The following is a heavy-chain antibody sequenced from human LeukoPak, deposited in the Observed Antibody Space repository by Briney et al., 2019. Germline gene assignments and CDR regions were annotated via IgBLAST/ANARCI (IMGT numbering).Heavy chain of an antibody. CDR1: GYIFTSYW. CDR3: ARLGTTSGDGMDV. J-gene: IGHJ6*04. CDR2: IYPGNSDT. D-gene: IGHD2-2*01. Sequence: ESLKISCKGSGYIFTSYWIGWVRQMPGKGLEWMGIIYPGNSDTRYRPSFQGQVTISADKSITTAYLQWSSPKASDTAMYYCARLGTTSGDGMDVWGKGTAVTVSS. V-gene: IGHV5-51*01.